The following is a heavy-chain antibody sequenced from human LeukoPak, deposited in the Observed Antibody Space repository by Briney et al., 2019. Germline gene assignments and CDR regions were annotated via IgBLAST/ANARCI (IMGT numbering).Heavy chain of an antibody. D-gene: IGHD3-3*01. CDR2: SHHSGTT. CDR1: GVSITNYY. CDR3: ARSPLEYDFWSGRHYYFDY. J-gene: IGHJ4*02. V-gene: IGHV4-59*08. Sequence: SETLSLTCTVSGVSITNYYWNWMRQSPGKGLEWIGYSHHSGTTNYNPSLNSRVTMSVDTSKSQFSLKLSSVTAADTAVYYCARSPLEYDFWSGRHYYFDYWGQGTLVTVSS.